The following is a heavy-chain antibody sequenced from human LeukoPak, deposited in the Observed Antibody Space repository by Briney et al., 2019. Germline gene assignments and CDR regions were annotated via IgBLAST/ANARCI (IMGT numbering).Heavy chain of an antibody. Sequence: SETLSLTCTVSGDSISSDYWSWIRQPAGKGLEWIGRIYTSGSTNYNPSLKSRVTMSVDTSKNQFSLKLSSVTAADTAVYYCARDWSYGSGSYFDYWGQGTLVTVSS. V-gene: IGHV4-4*07. D-gene: IGHD3-10*01. CDR2: IYTSGST. CDR1: GDSISSDY. CDR3: ARDWSYGSGSYFDY. J-gene: IGHJ4*02.